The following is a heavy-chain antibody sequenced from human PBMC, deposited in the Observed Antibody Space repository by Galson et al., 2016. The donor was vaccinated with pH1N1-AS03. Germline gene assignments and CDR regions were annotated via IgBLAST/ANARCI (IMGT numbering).Heavy chain of an antibody. J-gene: IGHJ4*02. Sequence: SLRLSCAAYGLTFQGRAMHWVRQPPGKGLEWVSGIDGNSKAIDYADSVKGRFTVSRDNAKNTLFLQMNSLRGEDTSIYYCLVYSGGWNWGQGTLVTVSS. CDR3: LVYSGGWN. CDR2: IDGNSKAI. D-gene: IGHD6-25*01. V-gene: IGHV3-9*01. CDR1: GLTFQGRA.